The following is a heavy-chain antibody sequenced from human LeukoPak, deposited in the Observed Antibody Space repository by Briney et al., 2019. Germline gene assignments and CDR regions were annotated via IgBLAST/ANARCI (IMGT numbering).Heavy chain of an antibody. V-gene: IGHV1-18*01. Sequence: ASVLVSCKASGYTFTSYCISWVRQAPAQGLAWMGWISAYNGNTNYAQKLQGRDTMTTDTSTSTAYMELRSLRSDDTAVFYCARAPAIAAAGTSYGMDVWGQGTTVTVSS. CDR1: GYTFTSYC. CDR3: ARAPAIAAAGTSYGMDV. J-gene: IGHJ6*02. CDR2: ISAYNGNT. D-gene: IGHD6-13*01.